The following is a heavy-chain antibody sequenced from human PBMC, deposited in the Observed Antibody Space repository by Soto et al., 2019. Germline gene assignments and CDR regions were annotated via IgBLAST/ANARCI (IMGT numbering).Heavy chain of an antibody. CDR2: FDPEDGET. CDR1: GYTLTELS. J-gene: IGHJ5*02. CDR3: ARVVLAAAPLWPNWFDP. V-gene: IGHV1-24*01. D-gene: IGHD6-13*01. Sequence: ASVKVSCKVSGYTLTELSMHWVRQAPGKGLEWMGGFDPEDGETIYAQKFQGRVTMTEDTSTDTAYMELRSLRSDDTAVYYCARVVLAAAPLWPNWFDPGGQGPLVPVSS.